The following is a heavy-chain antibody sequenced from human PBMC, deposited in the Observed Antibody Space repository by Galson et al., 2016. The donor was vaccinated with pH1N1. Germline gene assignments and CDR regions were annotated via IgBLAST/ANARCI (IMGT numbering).Heavy chain of an antibody. CDR3: ASPRPLLRYFDWLLPGGLDY. CDR1: GYTFTSYA. V-gene: IGHV7-4-1*02. J-gene: IGHJ4*02. D-gene: IGHD3-9*01. CDR2: INTNTGNP. Sequence: QSGAEVKKAGESLKISCKASGYTFTSYAMNWVRQAPGQGLEWMGWINTNTGNPTYAQGFTGRFVFSLDTSDSTTYLHISSLKAEDTAVYYCASPRPLLRYFDWLLPGGLDYWGQGTLVTVSS.